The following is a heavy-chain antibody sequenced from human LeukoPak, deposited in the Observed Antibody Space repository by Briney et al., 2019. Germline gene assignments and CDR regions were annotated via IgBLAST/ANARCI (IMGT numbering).Heavy chain of an antibody. D-gene: IGHD3-3*01. CDR3: AREVVTISGADMKNYMDV. CDR2: IYSTGST. Sequence: SETLSLTCTVSGGYITSYFWSWIRQPAGKEMEWIGRIYSTGSTNYNPSLKSRVTMSVDKSTHQFSLKLSSVTAADTAVYYCAREVVTISGADMKNYMDVWGAGTTVTVS. V-gene: IGHV4-4*07. CDR1: GGYITSYF. J-gene: IGHJ6*03.